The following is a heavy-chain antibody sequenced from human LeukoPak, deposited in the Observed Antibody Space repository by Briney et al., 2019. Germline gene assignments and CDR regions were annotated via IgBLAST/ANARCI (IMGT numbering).Heavy chain of an antibody. J-gene: IGHJ4*02. D-gene: IGHD4-17*01. CDR3: ARVGPRYGDSYYFDY. CDR2: IYHSGST. V-gene: IGHV4-30-2*01. Sequence: SQTLSLTCAVSGGXISSGGYSWTWIRQPPGKGLEWIGYIYHSGSTYYNPSLKSRVTISVDRSKNQFPLKLSSVTAADTAVYYCARVGPRYGDSYYFDYWGQGTLVTVSS. CDR1: GGXISSGGYS.